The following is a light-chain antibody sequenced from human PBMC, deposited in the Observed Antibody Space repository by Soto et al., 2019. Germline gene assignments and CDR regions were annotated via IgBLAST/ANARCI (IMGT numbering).Light chain of an antibody. CDR1: SSDVGYHNY. J-gene: IGLJ2*01. Sequence: QSALTQPASVSGSPGQSITISCTGTSSDVGYHNYVSWYQQHPGKAPKLMIYDVSDRPSGVSNRFSGSKSGNTASLTISGLQAEDAADYYCNSYTSGSTLDVLFGGGTKLTVL. CDR2: DVS. CDR3: NSYTSGSTLDVL. V-gene: IGLV2-14*03.